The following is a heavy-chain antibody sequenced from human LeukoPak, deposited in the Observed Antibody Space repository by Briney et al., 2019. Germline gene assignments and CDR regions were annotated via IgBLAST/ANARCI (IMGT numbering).Heavy chain of an antibody. J-gene: IGHJ6*03. Sequence: ASVKVSRNSSGYTFTSYGNSWVRQAPGQGLEWVGLISANNGNTNYSQKLQGRVTMTTDTSTSTAYMELRSLRSDDTAVYYCARVRGTMVRGVIIPYYYMDVWGKGTTVTVSS. CDR1: GYTFTSYG. CDR2: ISANNGNT. CDR3: ARVRGTMVRGVIIPYYYMDV. D-gene: IGHD3-10*01. V-gene: IGHV1-18*01.